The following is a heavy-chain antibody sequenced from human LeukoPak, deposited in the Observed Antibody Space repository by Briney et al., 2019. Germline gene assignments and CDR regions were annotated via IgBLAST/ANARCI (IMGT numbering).Heavy chain of an antibody. J-gene: IGHJ6*03. CDR1: GFTVSSNY. CDR2: IYNDGRT. V-gene: IGHV3-53*05. Sequence: GGSLRLSCAASGFTVSSNYMSWVRQAPGKGLEWVSVIYNDGRTYYADSVKGRFTISRDNSKNTLYLQTNSLRAEDTAVYYCAKDRYHDSSGYYYALDYYYYMDVWGKGTTVTVSS. CDR3: AKDRYHDSSGYYYALDYYYYMDV. D-gene: IGHD3-22*01.